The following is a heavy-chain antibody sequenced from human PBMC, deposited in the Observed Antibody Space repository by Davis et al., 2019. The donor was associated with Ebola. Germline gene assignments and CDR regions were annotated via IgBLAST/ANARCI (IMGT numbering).Heavy chain of an antibody. CDR2: MNPNSGNT. CDR1: GYTFTSYD. J-gene: IGHJ6*02. D-gene: IGHD2-21*02. V-gene: IGHV1-8*01. Sequence: ASVKVSCKASGYTFTSYDINWVRQATGQGLEWMGWMNPNSGNTGYAQKFQGRVTMTRNTSISTAYMELSSLRSEDTAVYYCARGFKGEVVTAILYYYYGMDVWGQGTTVTVSS. CDR3: ARGFKGEVVTAILYYYYGMDV.